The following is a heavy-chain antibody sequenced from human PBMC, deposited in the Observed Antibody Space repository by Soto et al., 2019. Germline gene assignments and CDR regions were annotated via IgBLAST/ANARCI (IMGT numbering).Heavy chain of an antibody. D-gene: IGHD6-19*01. Sequence: QVQLVQAGAEVKKPGSSVKVSCKASGGTFSSYAISWVRQAPGQGLEWMGGIIPIFGTANYAQKFQGRVTITADESTSTAYMELSSLRSEDTAVYYCARGRYIAVAGLEGMDVWGQGTTVTVSS. V-gene: IGHV1-69*12. J-gene: IGHJ6*02. CDR3: ARGRYIAVAGLEGMDV. CDR1: GGTFSSYA. CDR2: IIPIFGTA.